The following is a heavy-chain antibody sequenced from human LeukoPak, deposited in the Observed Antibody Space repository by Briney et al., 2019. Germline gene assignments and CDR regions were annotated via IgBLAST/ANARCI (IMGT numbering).Heavy chain of an antibody. CDR2: TYYRSKSYN. D-gene: IGHD4-23*01. Sequence: SQTLSLTCAISGDSVSSNSAAWNWLRQSPSRGLEWLGRTYYRSKSYNDYAVSVKSPITINPDTSKNQFSLQLNSVTPEDPAVYYCAMEGWYLDCDNYGMDVWGQGTTVTASS. J-gene: IGHJ6*02. CDR1: GDSVSSNSAA. V-gene: IGHV6-1*01. CDR3: AMEGWYLDCDNYGMDV.